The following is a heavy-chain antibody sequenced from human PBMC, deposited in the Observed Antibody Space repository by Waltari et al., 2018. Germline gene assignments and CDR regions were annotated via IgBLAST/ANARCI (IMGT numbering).Heavy chain of an antibody. CDR2: ISSSSRTI. Sequence: EVQLVESGGGLVQPGGSLRLSCAASGFTFSSYSMNWVRQAAGKGLEWVSYISSSSRTIYDAESVKGRVTISRDKAKSSLYLQRNSLRAEDTAVYYCARGGAAASWFDPWGQGTLVTVSS. CDR1: GFTFSSYS. D-gene: IGHD6-13*01. CDR3: ARGGAAASWFDP. V-gene: IGHV3-48*01. J-gene: IGHJ5*02.